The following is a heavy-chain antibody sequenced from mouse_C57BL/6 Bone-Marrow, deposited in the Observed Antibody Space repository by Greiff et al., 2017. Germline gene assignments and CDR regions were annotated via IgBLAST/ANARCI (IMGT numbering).Heavy chain of an antibody. J-gene: IGHJ4*01. CDR3: AKWPLMVTSPYYYAMDY. Sequence: QVHVKQSGPGLVQPSQSLSITCTVSGFSLTSYGVHWVRQPPGKGLEWLGVIWSGGSTDYNAAFISRLSISKDNSKSQVFFKMNSLQADDTAIYXCAKWPLMVTSPYYYAMDYWGQGTSVTVSS. V-gene: IGHV2-4*01. CDR1: GFSLTSYG. D-gene: IGHD2-2*01. CDR2: IWSGGST.